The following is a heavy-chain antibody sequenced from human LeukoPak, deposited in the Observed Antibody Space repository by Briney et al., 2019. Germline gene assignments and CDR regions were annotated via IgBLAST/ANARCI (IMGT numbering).Heavy chain of an antibody. D-gene: IGHD3-22*01. CDR1: GFTSSSHS. Sequence: KSGGSLRLSCAASGFTSSSHSMNWVRQAPGKGLAWVSTIIPGSTYIYYADSVKGRFTISRDNAKNSLYLQMNSLRAEDTAVYYCAKGVSSYDYYDYWGQGTLVTVSS. CDR3: AKGVSSYDYYDY. J-gene: IGHJ4*02. CDR2: IIPGSTYI. V-gene: IGHV3-21*01.